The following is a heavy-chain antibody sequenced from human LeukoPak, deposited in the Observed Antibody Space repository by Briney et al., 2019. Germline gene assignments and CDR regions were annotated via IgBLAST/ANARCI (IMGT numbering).Heavy chain of an antibody. CDR3: ARDAHDSSGRAFEY. D-gene: IGHD3-22*01. CDR2: INHSGST. CDR1: GGSFSGYY. Sequence: PSETLSLTCAVYGGSFSGYYWSWIRQPPGKGLEWIGEINHSGSTNYNPSLRSRVTMSVDTSKNHFSLNLSSVTAADTAVYFCARDAHDSSGRAFEYWGQGTLVTVSS. J-gene: IGHJ4*02. V-gene: IGHV4-34*01.